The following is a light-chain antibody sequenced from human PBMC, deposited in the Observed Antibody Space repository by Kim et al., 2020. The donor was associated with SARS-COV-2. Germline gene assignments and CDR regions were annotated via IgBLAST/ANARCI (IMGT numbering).Light chain of an antibody. CDR3: HQYNSYPYT. CDR2: HAS. V-gene: IGKV1-16*01. J-gene: IGKJ2*01. Sequence: DIQMTQSPSSLSAAVGDRVTITCRASQGIGNFLAWFQQKPGKAPNPLIYHASNLQSGVPSRFGGSGSGTVFTLTISSLRPEDFATYYCHQYNSYPYTFGQATKLEI. CDR1: QGIGNF.